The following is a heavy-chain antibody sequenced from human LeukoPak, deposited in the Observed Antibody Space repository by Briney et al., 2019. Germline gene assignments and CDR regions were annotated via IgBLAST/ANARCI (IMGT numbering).Heavy chain of an antibody. Sequence: GGSLRLSCAASGFTFSNYAMSWVRQAPGKGLEWVSAISGSGGSTYYADSVKGRFTISRDNSKNTLYLQMNSLRAEDTAVYYCAKSGYCSSSCYTGLLDWFDPWGQGTLVTVSS. V-gene: IGHV3-23*01. CDR1: GFTFSNYA. CDR2: ISGSGGST. D-gene: IGHD2-2*02. CDR3: AKSGYCSSSCYTGLLDWFDP. J-gene: IGHJ5*02.